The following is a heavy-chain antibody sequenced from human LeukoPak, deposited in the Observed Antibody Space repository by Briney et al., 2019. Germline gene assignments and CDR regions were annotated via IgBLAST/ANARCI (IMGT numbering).Heavy chain of an antibody. CDR2: IYSGGST. D-gene: IGHD3-3*01. V-gene: IGHV3-53*01. Sequence: GSLRLSCAASGFTVSSNYMSWVRQAPGKGLEWVSVIYSGGSTYYADSVKGRFTISRDNSKNTLYLQMNSLRAEDTAVYYCASSYDFWSGYRHDDAFDIWGQGTMVTVSS. CDR1: GFTVSSNY. CDR3: ASSYDFWSGYRHDDAFDI. J-gene: IGHJ3*02.